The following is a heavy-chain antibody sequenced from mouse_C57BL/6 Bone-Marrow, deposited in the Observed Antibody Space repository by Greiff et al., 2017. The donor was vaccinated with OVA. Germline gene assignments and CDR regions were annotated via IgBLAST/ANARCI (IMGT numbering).Heavy chain of an antibody. J-gene: IGHJ1*03. V-gene: IGHV5-15*01. Sequence: EVQLVESGGGLVQPGGSLKLSCAASGFTFSDYGMAWVRQAPRKGPEWVAFISNLAYSIYYADPVTGRFTISRENAKNTLYLAMSSLRSEDTAMYYCARHRSIVTGRTSAYFDVWGTGTTVTVSS. CDR3: ARHRSIVTGRTSAYFDV. CDR1: GFTFSDYG. D-gene: IGHD2-5*01. CDR2: ISNLAYSI.